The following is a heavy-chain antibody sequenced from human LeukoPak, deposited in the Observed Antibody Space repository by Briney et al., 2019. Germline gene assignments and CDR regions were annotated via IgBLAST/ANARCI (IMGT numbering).Heavy chain of an antibody. CDR3: ARQKGDFWSGYPDNYYYYGMDV. Sequence: PSETLSLTCTVSGGSTSSYYWSWIRQPPGKGLEWIGYIYYSGSTNYNPSLKSRVTISVDTSKNQFSLKLSSVTAADTAVYYCARQKGDFWSGYPDNYYYYGMDVWGQGTTVTVSS. J-gene: IGHJ6*02. CDR1: GGSTSSYY. D-gene: IGHD3-3*01. V-gene: IGHV4-59*08. CDR2: IYYSGST.